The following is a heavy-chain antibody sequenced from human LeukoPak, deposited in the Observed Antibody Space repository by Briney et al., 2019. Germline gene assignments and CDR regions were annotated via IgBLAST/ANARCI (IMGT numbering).Heavy chain of an antibody. J-gene: IGHJ4*02. Sequence: SETLSLTCTVSGGSISSGGYYWSWIRQHPGKGLEWIGYIYYSGSTYYNPSLKSRVMISGDTSKNQFSLKLSSVTAADTAMYYCARAGSTIIVASRYYFDYWGQGTLVTVSS. D-gene: IGHD3-22*01. CDR1: GGSISSGGYY. CDR2: IYYSGST. CDR3: ARAGSTIIVASRYYFDY. V-gene: IGHV4-31*03.